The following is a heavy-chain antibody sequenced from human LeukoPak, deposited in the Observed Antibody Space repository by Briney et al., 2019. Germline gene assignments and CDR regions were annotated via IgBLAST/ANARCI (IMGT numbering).Heavy chain of an antibody. CDR1: GYTFTSYY. Sequence: ASVKVSCKASGYTFTSYYMHWVRQAPGQGLEWMGIINPSGGSTSYAQKFQGRVTMTRDTSTSIVYMELSSLRSEDTAVYYCARAPGYCSGGSCYSALDYWGQGTLVTVSS. CDR3: ARAPGYCSGGSCYSALDY. V-gene: IGHV1-46*01. D-gene: IGHD2-15*01. J-gene: IGHJ4*02. CDR2: INPSGGST.